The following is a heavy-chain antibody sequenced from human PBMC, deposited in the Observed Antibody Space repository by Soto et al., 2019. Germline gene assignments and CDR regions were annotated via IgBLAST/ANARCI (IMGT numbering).Heavy chain of an antibody. V-gene: IGHV3-48*03. CDR3: ARDGYDFWSGYYGPGLGSS. J-gene: IGHJ3*01. CDR1: GFTFSSYE. Sequence: GGSLRLSCAASGFTFSSYEMNWVRQAPGKGLEWVSYISSSGSTIYYADSVKGRFTISRDNAKNSLYLQMNSLRAGDTAVYYCARDGYDFWSGYYGPGLGSSWGQGTMVTVSS. CDR2: ISSSGSTI. D-gene: IGHD3-3*01.